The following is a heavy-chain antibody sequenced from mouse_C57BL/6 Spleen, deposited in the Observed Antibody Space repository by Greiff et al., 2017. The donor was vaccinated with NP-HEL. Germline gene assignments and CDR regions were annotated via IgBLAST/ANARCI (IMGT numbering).Heavy chain of an antibody. D-gene: IGHD1-1*01. Sequence: QVQLKQPGAELVMPGASVKLSCKASGYTFTSYWMHWVKQRPGQGLEWIGEIDPSDSYTNYNQKFKGKSTLTVDKSSSTAYMQLSSLTSEDSAVYYCARGEITTVVANWYFDVWGTGTTVTVSS. CDR1: GYTFTSYW. V-gene: IGHV1-69*01. CDR3: ARGEITTVVANWYFDV. J-gene: IGHJ1*03. CDR2: IDPSDSYT.